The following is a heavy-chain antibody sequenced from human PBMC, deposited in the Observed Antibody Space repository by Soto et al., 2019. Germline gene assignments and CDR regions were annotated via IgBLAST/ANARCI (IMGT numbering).Heavy chain of an antibody. CDR3: AREGTYYDILTGYSLGESWFDS. J-gene: IGHJ5*01. D-gene: IGHD3-9*01. CDR2: IIPIFGTA. V-gene: IGHV1-69*13. Sequence: SSVKVSCKASGGTFSSYAISWVRQAPGQGLEWMGGIIPIFGTANYAQKFQGRVTITADESTSTAYMELSSLRSEDTAVYYCAREGTYYDILTGYSLGESWFDSWGQ. CDR1: GGTFSSYA.